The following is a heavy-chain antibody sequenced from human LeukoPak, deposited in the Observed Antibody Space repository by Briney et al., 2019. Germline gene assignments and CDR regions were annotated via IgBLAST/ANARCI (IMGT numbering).Heavy chain of an antibody. J-gene: IGHJ4*02. CDR3: AAYYLDISGYFG. CDR2: ISYSGNT. CDR1: GGSISSSGYY. D-gene: IGHD3-22*01. Sequence: SSETLSLTCSVSGGSISSSGYYWGWIRQPPGKGLEWIGSISYSGNTYYNPSLRSRVTISVDTSKNQFSLKVASVTAADTAVYYCAAYYLDISGYFGCGQGTLVTVSS. V-gene: IGHV4-39*01.